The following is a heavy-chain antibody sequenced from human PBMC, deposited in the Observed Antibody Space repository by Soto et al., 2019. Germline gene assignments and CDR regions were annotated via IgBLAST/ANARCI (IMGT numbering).Heavy chain of an antibody. CDR1: GFTFSSYW. D-gene: IGHD3-9*01. J-gene: IGHJ4*02. CDR3: ARVLTGAFDY. CDR2: IKQEGSEK. Sequence: DVQLVESGGGLVQPGGSLRLSCAASGFTFSSYWMSWVRQAPGKGLEWVANIKQEGSEKYYVDSVKGRFTISRDNAKNSLYRQMNRLRAEDTAVYYCARVLTGAFDYWGQGTLVTVSS. V-gene: IGHV3-7*01.